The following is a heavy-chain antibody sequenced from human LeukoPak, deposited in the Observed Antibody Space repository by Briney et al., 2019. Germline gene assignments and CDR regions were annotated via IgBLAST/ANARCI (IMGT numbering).Heavy chain of an antibody. CDR1: GGSISSGSYY. V-gene: IGHV4-61*02. J-gene: IGHJ4*02. CDR2: IYTSGST. Sequence: SETLSLTCTVSGGSISSGSYYWSWIRQPAGKGLEWIGRIYTSGSTNYNPSLKSRVTISVDTSKNQFSLKLSSVTAADTAVYYCARDSSHFDYWGQGTLVTVSS. CDR3: ARDSSHFDY.